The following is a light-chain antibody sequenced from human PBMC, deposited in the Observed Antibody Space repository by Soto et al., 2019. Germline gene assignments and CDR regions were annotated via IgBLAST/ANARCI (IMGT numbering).Light chain of an antibody. CDR1: RSDVGGYKY. CDR2: DVS. J-gene: IGLJ1*01. V-gene: IGLV2-14*01. Sequence: QSVLTQPASVSGSPGQSITISCTGTRSDVGGYKYVSWYQQHPGKAPKLMIYDVSNRPSGVSNHFSGSKSGNTASLTISGLQAEDEADYYCSSYTSSSTYVFGTGTKVTVL. CDR3: SSYTSSSTYV.